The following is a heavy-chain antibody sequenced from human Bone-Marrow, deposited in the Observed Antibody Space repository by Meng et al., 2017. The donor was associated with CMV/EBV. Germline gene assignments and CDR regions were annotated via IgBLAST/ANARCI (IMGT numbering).Heavy chain of an antibody. CDR1: GGPISSSSYY. J-gene: IGHJ6*02. CDR2: IYYSGST. D-gene: IGHD2-2*02. Sequence: SETLSLTCTVSGGPISSSSYYWGWIRQPPGKGLEWIGSIYYSGSTYYNPSLKSRVTISVDTSKNQFSLKLSSVTAADTAVYYCARLGYCSSTSCYTVYYYGMDVWGQGTTVTVSS. V-gene: IGHV4-39*07. CDR3: ARLGYCSSTSCYTVYYYGMDV.